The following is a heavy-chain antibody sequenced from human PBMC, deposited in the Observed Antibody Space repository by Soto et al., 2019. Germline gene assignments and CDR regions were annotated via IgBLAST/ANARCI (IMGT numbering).Heavy chain of an antibody. D-gene: IGHD3-22*01. Sequence: EVQLLESGGGLVQPGGSLRLSCAASGFTFSSYAMTWVRQAPGKGLEWVSALSGIGVSTYYADSVKGRFTISRDNSKKQLYLQMNSLRAEDTAVYYCAKGGGSKDYYDTSGYYLYYYYAMDVWGQGTTVTVSS. V-gene: IGHV3-23*01. J-gene: IGHJ6*02. CDR2: LSGIGVST. CDR3: AKGGGSKDYYDTSGYYLYYYYAMDV. CDR1: GFTFSSYA.